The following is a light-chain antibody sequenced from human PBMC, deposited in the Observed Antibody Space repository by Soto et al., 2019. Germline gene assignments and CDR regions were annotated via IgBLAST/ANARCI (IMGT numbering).Light chain of an antibody. Sequence: EIVLTQSPATLSLSAGERGTLSCRASQSVGSSLAWYQHKPGQAPRLLIYDASSRATGTPARFSGSGSGTDFTLTISSLEPEDFAVYFCQQRFNWPLFTFGPGTKVDI. CDR2: DAS. CDR1: QSVGSS. CDR3: QQRFNWPLFT. J-gene: IGKJ3*01. V-gene: IGKV3-11*01.